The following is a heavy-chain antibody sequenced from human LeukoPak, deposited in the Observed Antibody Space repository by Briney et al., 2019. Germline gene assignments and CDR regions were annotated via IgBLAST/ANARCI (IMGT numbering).Heavy chain of an antibody. CDR2: ISSSSSYI. CDR3: ARGAPHYDILTGYPALVFDY. Sequence: GGSLRLSCAASGFTFSSYSMNWVRQAPGKGLEWVSSISSSSSYIYYADSVKGRFTISRDNAKNSLYLQMNSLRAEDTAVYYCARGAPHYDILTGYPALVFDYWGQGTLVTVSS. CDR1: GFTFSSYS. J-gene: IGHJ4*02. V-gene: IGHV3-21*01. D-gene: IGHD3-9*01.